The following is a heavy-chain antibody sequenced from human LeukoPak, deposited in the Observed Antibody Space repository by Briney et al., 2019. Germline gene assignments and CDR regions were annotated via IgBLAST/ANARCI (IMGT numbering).Heavy chain of an antibody. CDR1: GGSISSYY. CDR2: IYYSGST. Sequence: SETLSLTCTVSGGSISSYYWSWIRQPPGKGLEWIGYIYYSGSTNYNPSLKSRVTISVDTSKNQFSLKLSSVTAADTAVYYCARDRGPRYSSGWYLVDYWGQGTLVTVSS. D-gene: IGHD6-19*01. V-gene: IGHV4-59*01. CDR3: ARDRGPRYSSGWYLVDY. J-gene: IGHJ4*02.